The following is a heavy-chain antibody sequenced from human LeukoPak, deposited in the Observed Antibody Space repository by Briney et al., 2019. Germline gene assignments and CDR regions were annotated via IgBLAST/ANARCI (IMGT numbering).Heavy chain of an antibody. CDR3: ARVVVRRGFDY. J-gene: IGHJ4*02. D-gene: IGHD2-15*01. CDR1: GFTFSSSA. V-gene: IGHV3-23*01. CDR2: ISGSGGTT. Sequence: GGSLRLSCAASGFTFSSSAMSWVRQAPGKGLEWVSGISGSGGTTHYADSVKGRFTISRDNAKNSLYLQMNSLRAEDTAVYYCARVVVRRGFDYWGQGTLVTVSS.